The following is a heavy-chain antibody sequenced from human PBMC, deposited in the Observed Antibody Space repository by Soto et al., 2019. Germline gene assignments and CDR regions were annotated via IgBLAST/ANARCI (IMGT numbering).Heavy chain of an antibody. Sequence: QVQLVQSGAEVKKPGASVTVSCKASGYTFTSYDINWVRQATGQGLEWMGWMNPNSGNTGYAQKFQGRVTMTRNTSISTAYMELSSLRSEDAAVYYCPSGRDDGAAFDIWGQGTMVTVSS. CDR2: MNPNSGNT. V-gene: IGHV1-8*01. J-gene: IGHJ3*02. CDR1: GYTFTSYD. D-gene: IGHD1-1*01. CDR3: PSGRDDGAAFDI.